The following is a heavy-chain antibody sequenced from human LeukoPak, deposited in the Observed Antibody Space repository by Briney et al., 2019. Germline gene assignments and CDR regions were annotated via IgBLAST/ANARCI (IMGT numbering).Heavy chain of an antibody. CDR2: ISPSSADI. D-gene: IGHD3-10*01. CDR3: SRDPRRVDY. V-gene: IGHV3-11*04. J-gene: IGHJ4*02. CDR1: GFTFSDYY. Sequence: GGSLRLSCIACGFTFSDYYMTWLRQAPGKRLEWVSHISPSSADIQYVDSVKGRFTISRDNAKKSLYLHMNSLRAEDTAVYYCSRDPRRVDYWGQGTLVTVSS.